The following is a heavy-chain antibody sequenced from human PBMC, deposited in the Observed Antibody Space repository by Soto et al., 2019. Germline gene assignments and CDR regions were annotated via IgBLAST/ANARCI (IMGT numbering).Heavy chain of an antibody. Sequence: QVQLVESGGGLVKPGGSLRLSCAASGFTFRDYYMSWIRQAPGKGLEWVSYIRSSGSNIYYADSVKGRFTISRDNAKKTLNHQKNSLRAGVTAGYYCASDGAEGFGVLLPLFYHYGLDVWGHGTTVTVTS. CDR1: GFTFRDYY. D-gene: IGHD3-10*01. V-gene: IGHV3-11*01. CDR2: IRSSGSNI. CDR3: ASDGAEGFGVLLPLFYHYGLDV. J-gene: IGHJ6*02.